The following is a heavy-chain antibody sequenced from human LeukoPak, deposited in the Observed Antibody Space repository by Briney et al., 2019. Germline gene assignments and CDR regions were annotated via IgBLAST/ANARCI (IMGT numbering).Heavy chain of an antibody. V-gene: IGHV3-48*01. CDR1: GFTFSSYS. CDR2: ISSSSSTI. Sequence: GGSLRLSCAASGFTFSSYSMNWVRRAPGKGLEWVSYISSSSSTIYYADSVKGRFTISRDNAKNSLYLQMNSLRAEDTAVYYCARGAVVITTLGFDYWGQGTLVTVSS. D-gene: IGHD3-22*01. J-gene: IGHJ4*02. CDR3: ARGAVVITTLGFDY.